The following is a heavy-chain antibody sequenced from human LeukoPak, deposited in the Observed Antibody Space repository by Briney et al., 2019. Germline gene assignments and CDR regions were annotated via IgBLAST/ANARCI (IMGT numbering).Heavy chain of an antibody. CDR3: AREAATYYYDSSGYYD. V-gene: IGHV1-24*01. Sequence: ASVKVSCKVSGYTLTELSMHWVRQAPGKGLEWMGGFDPEDGETIYAQKFQGRVTITRDTSASTAYMELSSLRSEDTAVYYCAREAATYYYDSSGYYDWGQGTLVTVSS. D-gene: IGHD3-22*01. CDR1: GYTLTELS. CDR2: FDPEDGET. J-gene: IGHJ4*02.